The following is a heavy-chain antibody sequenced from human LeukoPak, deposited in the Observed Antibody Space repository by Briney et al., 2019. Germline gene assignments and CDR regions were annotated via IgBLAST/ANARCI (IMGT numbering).Heavy chain of an antibody. CDR2: IWYDGSNK. J-gene: IGHJ3*02. Sequence: GGSLRLSCAASGFTFSSYGMHWVRQAPGKGLEWVAVIWYDGSNKYYADSVKGRFTISRDNSKNTLYLQMNSLRAEDTAVYYCARDPTLESQGAAAAPIDAFDIWGQGTMVTVSS. CDR1: GFTFSSYG. V-gene: IGHV3-33*01. D-gene: IGHD6-13*01. CDR3: ARDPTLESQGAAAAPIDAFDI.